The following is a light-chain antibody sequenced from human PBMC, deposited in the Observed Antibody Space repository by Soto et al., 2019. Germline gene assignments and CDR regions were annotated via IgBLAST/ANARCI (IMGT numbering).Light chain of an antibody. CDR2: GAS. CDR3: QQYGSLPYT. J-gene: IGKJ2*01. CDR1: QNVDNNF. Sequence: ENVLTQSPGTLSLSPGERATLSCRASQNVDNNFLAWYQHKPGQPPRLLIFGASIRAAGIPDRFSGSGSGTDFTLSIXXXXXEDFVVYHCQQYGSLPYTFGQG. V-gene: IGKV3-20*01.